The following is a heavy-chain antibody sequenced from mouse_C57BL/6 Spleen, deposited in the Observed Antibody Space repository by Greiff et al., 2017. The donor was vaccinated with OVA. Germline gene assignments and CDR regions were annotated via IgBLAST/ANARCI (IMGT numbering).Heavy chain of an antibody. V-gene: IGHV3-6*01. J-gene: IGHJ4*01. Sequence: EVQLQQSGPGLVKPSQSLSLTCSVTGYSITSGYYWNWIRQFPGNKLEWMGYISYDGSNNYNPSLKNRISITRDTSKNQFFLKLNSVTTEDTATYYCAFSTVEPKDYAMDYWGQGTSVTVSS. D-gene: IGHD1-1*01. CDR3: AFSTVEPKDYAMDY. CDR2: ISYDGSN. CDR1: GYSITSGYY.